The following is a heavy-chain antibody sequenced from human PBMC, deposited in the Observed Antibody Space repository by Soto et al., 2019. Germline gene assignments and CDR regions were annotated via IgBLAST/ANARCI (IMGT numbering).Heavy chain of an antibody. V-gene: IGHV1-46*03. J-gene: IGHJ1*01. CDR1: GYSFTSHY. CDR2: IYPGGVNI. Sequence: ASVKVSCKAIGYSFTSHYMHWVRQAPGQGLEWMGTIYPGGVNIGYAQKFKGRVTMTKDTSTSTVYMELNSLTSEDTAVYYCARDQSWREYFHQWGQGTLVTVSS. D-gene: IGHD3-10*01. CDR3: ARDQSWREYFHQ.